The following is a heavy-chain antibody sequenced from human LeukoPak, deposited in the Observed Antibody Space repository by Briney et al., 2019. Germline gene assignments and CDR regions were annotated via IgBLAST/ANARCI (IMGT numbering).Heavy chain of an antibody. D-gene: IGHD3-3*01. CDR3: ATYYSSARFLEWLLRGYYFDY. J-gene: IGHJ4*02. V-gene: IGHV3-48*01. CDR2: ISSSSSTI. CDR1: GFTFSSYS. Sequence: PGGSLRLSCAASGFTFSSYSMNWVRQAPGKGLEWVSYISSSSSTIYYADSVKGRFTISRDNAKNSLYLQMNSLRAEDTAVYYCATYYSSARFLEWLLRGYYFDYWGQGTLVTVSS.